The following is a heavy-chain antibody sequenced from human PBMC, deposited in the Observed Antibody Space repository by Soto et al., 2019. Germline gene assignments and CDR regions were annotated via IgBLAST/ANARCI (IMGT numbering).Heavy chain of an antibody. CDR3: ARARQRDTGRGLDV. Sequence: SENLSLTCTISGDSINNYFWNWIRQSPGKGLEWIGYISYSGSTSYNPSLQSRVTISSDTSKNQFSQELSSVTAADTAVYYCARARQRDTGRGLDVWGQGTTVTVSS. V-gene: IGHV4-59*01. J-gene: IGHJ6*02. CDR2: ISYSGST. CDR1: GDSINNYF. D-gene: IGHD5-18*01.